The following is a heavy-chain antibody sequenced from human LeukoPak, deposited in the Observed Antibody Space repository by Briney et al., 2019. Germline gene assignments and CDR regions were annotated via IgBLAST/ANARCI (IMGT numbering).Heavy chain of an antibody. CDR3: VRDLYRIVVVPHYFDY. CDR1: GFTFSGYW. J-gene: IGHJ4*02. D-gene: IGHD3-22*01. CDR2: IKQDGSEK. Sequence: GGSLRLSCAASGFTFSGYWMSWVRQAPGKGLEWVANIKQDGSEKYYVDSVKGRFTISRDNAKNSLYLRMNSLRAEDTAVYYCVRDLYRIVVVPHYFDYWGQGTLVTVSS. V-gene: IGHV3-7*01.